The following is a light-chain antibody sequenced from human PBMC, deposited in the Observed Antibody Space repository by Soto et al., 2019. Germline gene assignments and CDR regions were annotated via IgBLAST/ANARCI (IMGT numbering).Light chain of an antibody. Sequence: AIQMTQSPSSLSASVGDRVTITCRASQGIRNDLGWYQQKPGKANKLLIYAASSLQSGVPSRLSGSGSGTDFTLTISSLQPEDFATYYCLQDYNYTWPFGQGTKVDIX. CDR2: AAS. J-gene: IGKJ1*01. CDR1: QGIRND. CDR3: LQDYNYTWP. V-gene: IGKV1-6*01.